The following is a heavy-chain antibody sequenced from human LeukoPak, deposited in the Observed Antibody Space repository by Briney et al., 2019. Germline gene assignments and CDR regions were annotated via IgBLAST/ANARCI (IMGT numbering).Heavy chain of an antibody. CDR1: GGTFSSYA. J-gene: IGHJ6*03. V-gene: IGHV1-69*05. Sequence: GASVKVSCKASGGTFSSYAISWVRQAPGRGLEWMGGIIPIFGTANYAQKFQGRVTMTRDTSISTAYMELSRLRSDDTAVYYCARDLLSSGWSDYYYYMDVWGKGTTVTVSS. D-gene: IGHD6-19*01. CDR2: IIPIFGTA. CDR3: ARDLLSSGWSDYYYYMDV.